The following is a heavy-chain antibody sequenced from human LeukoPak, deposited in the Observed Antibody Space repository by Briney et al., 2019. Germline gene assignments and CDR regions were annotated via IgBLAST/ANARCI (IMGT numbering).Heavy chain of an antibody. CDR1: GYSFTSYW. CDR3: ARQGSGATPADY. Sequence: GASLKISCQGSGYSFTSYWIGWVRQLPGKGLEWMGIIYPGDSDTRYSPSFQCQVTVSVDKSISTAYLQWSSLKASDTAMYYCARQGSGATPADYWGQGTLVTVSS. V-gene: IGHV5-51*01. J-gene: IGHJ4*02. D-gene: IGHD1-26*01. CDR2: IYPGDSDT.